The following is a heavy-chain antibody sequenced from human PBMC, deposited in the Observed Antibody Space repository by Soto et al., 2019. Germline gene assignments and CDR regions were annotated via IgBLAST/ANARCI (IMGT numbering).Heavy chain of an antibody. CDR1: GYSFTPYW. J-gene: IGHJ4*01. D-gene: IGHD1-1*01. V-gene: IGHV5-51*01. CDR3: ARHSPSEPKAY. Sequence: PGESLKVSWKGSGYSFTPYWIAWGRQMPGKGLEWVGVIYPGDSDTRYSPSFEGHVTISVDKSVSTDFLQWNRPKASDTAMYYCARHSPSEPKAYWGQGSLVTVS. CDR2: IYPGDSDT.